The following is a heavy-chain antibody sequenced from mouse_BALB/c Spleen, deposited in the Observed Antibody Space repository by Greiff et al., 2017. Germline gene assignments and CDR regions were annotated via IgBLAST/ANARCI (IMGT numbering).Heavy chain of an antibody. V-gene: IGHV1-69*02. CDR1: GYTFTDYW. D-gene: IGHD2-10*02. CDR2: IDTSDSYT. CDR3: ARGEYGNYYFDY. J-gene: IGHJ2*01. Sequence: QVQLQQPGAELVKPGASVKMSCKASGYTFTDYWMHWVKQRPGQGLEWIGAIDTSDSYTSYNQKFKGKATLTVDESSSTAYMQLSSLTSEDSAVYYCARGEYGNYYFDYWGQGTTLTVSS.